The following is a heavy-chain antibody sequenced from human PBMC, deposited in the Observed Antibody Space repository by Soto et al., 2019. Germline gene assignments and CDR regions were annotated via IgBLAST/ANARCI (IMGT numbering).Heavy chain of an antibody. CDR1: GFSLTTGKMG. D-gene: IGHD4-17*01. CDR2: IFSDNER. V-gene: IGHV2-26*01. CDR3: ARMNVDSYQFYYAMDV. Sequence: SGPTLVNPTETLTLTCTVSGFSLTTGKMGVSWIRQPPGKALEWLAHIFSDNERSYSTSLQGRLTISKDTSGSQVVLSMTNVDPVDTATYYCARMNVDSYQFYYAMDVWGQGTTVTSP. J-gene: IGHJ6*02.